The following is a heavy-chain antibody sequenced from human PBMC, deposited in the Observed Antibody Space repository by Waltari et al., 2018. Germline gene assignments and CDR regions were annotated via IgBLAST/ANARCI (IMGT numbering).Heavy chain of an antibody. CDR2: ISFDGNSI. V-gene: IGHV3-74*01. J-gene: IGHJ6*02. CDR1: CVSFNRYW. CDR3: ARLTTVDV. D-gene: IGHD4-17*01. Sequence: EVQLVASGGDLVQPEGSLRLSCVASCVSFNRYWMHWVRQAPGKGLVWVSRISFDGNSISYADSVKGRFTISRDNAKNTLYLQMNSLRDEDTGVYYCARLTTVDVWGQGTTVIVSS.